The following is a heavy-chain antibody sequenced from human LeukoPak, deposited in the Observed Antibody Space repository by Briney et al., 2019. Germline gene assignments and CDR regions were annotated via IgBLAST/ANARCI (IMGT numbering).Heavy chain of an antibody. Sequence: SETLSLTCTVSGGSISRSRDYWGWIRQPPGKGLEWIGSIYYSGSTYYNPSLKSRVTISVDTSKNRFSLKLRSVTAADTAVYYCARTTTVRGTYYMDVWGKGTTVTVSS. CDR2: IYYSGST. CDR3: ARTTTVRGTYYMDV. V-gene: IGHV4-39*07. CDR1: GGSISRSRDY. D-gene: IGHD3-10*01. J-gene: IGHJ6*03.